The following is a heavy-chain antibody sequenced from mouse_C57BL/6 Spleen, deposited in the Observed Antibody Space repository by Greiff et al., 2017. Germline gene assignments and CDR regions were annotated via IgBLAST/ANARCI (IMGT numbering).Heavy chain of an antibody. J-gene: IGHJ2*01. CDR3: ARDGDYGSSPGWYFDD. CDR1: GYTFTDYN. D-gene: IGHD1-1*01. Sequence: EVKLQESGPELVKPGASVKIPCKASGYTFTDYNMDWVKQSHGKSLAWIGDINPNNGGTIYNQKFKGKATLTVDKSSSTAYMELRSLTSEDTAVYYCARDGDYGSSPGWYFDDWGQGTTLTVSS. CDR2: INPNNGGT. V-gene: IGHV1-18*01.